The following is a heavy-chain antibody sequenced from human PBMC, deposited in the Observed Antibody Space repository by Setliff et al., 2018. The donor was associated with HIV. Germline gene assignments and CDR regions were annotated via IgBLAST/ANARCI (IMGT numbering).Heavy chain of an antibody. CDR1: GGSISSGSYY. V-gene: IGHV4-61*09. D-gene: IGHD6-19*01. Sequence: SETLSLTCTVSGGSISSGSYYWSWIRQPAGRGLEWIGHIYTSGSTNYNPSLKSRVSISVHTSKNQFSLKLSSVTAADTAVYYCARSRESSGYYRDYYYYLDVWGKGTTVTVAS. J-gene: IGHJ6*03. CDR3: ARSRESSGYYRDYYYYLDV. CDR2: IYTSGST.